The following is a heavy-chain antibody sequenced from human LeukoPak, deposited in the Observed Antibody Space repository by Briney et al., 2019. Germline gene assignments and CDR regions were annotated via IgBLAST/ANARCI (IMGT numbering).Heavy chain of an antibody. CDR1: GGSISSSSYY. V-gene: IGHV4-39*07. J-gene: IGHJ5*02. CDR3: ARDSLLWFGEYTPDWFDP. CDR2: IYYSGST. Sequence: SETLSLTCTVSGGSISSSSYYWGWIRQPPGKGLEWIGSIYYSGSTYYNPPLKSRVTISVDTSKNQFSLKLSSVTAADTAVYYCARDSLLWFGEYTPDWFDPWGQGTLVTVSS. D-gene: IGHD3-10*01.